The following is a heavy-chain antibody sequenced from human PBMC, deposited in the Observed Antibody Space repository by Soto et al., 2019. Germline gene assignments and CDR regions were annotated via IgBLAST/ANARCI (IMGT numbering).Heavy chain of an antibody. CDR3: AGGGVRGVITRTRDYYGMDV. Sequence: PGESLKISCKGSGYSFTSYWIGWVRQMPGKGLEWMGIIYPGDSDTRYSPSFQGQVTISADKSISTAYLQWSSLKASDTATYYYAGGGVRGVITRTRDYYGMDVWGQGTTVTVSS. J-gene: IGHJ6*02. CDR1: GYSFTSYW. V-gene: IGHV5-51*01. D-gene: IGHD3-10*01. CDR2: IYPGDSDT.